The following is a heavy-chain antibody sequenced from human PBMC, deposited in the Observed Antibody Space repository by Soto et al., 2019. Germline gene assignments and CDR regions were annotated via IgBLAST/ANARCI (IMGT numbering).Heavy chain of an antibody. CDR1: GFTFSNAW. CDR3: PTDTYIPIVIVLLDY. Sequence: PGGSLRLSCAASGFTFSNAWINWVRQAPGKGLEWVGRIKSKTDGGTTDFAAPVKGRFAISRDDSKNMVYLQMNSLKTEDTAVYYFPTDTYIPIVIVLLDYGGHGPLVTVSS. V-gene: IGHV3-15*07. D-gene: IGHD2-2*01. J-gene: IGHJ4*01. CDR2: IKSKTDGGTT.